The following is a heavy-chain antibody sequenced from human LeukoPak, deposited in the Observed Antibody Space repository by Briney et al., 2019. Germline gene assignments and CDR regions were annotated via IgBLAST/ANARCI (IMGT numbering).Heavy chain of an antibody. CDR1: GGSISSSAYY. V-gene: IGHV4-39*01. J-gene: IGHJ4*02. D-gene: IGHD1-26*01. CDR3: ASDFSGTYYHFDY. CDR2: LYYTGST. Sequence: PSQTLSLTCTVSGGSISSSAYYWGWIRQPPGRGLEWIGSLYYTGSTYYNPSLKSRVTISVDTSKNQLSLNLSSVTAADTAMYYCASDFSGTYYHFDYWGQGTRVSVSS.